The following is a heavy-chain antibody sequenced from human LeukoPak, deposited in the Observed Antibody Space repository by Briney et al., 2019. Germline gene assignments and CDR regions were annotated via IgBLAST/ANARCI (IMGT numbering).Heavy chain of an antibody. CDR1: GGSISSSSYY. J-gene: IGHJ4*02. CDR3: ARREAARPFFDY. D-gene: IGHD6-6*01. Sequence: SSETLSLTCTVSGGSISSSSYYWGWIRQPPGKGLEWIGSIYYTRSTYYNPSLKSRVTISVDRSKNQFSLKLSSVTAADTAVYYCARREAARPFFDYWGQGTLVTVSS. CDR2: IYYTRST. V-gene: IGHV4-39*07.